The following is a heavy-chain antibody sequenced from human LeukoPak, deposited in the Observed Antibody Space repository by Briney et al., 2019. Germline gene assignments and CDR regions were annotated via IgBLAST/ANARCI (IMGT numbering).Heavy chain of an antibody. Sequence: SETLSLTCVVSGTSISTYYWNWIRQPPGKELEWLAYIYNTGSTDYNPSLKSRVSISADTSKNQFSLKLSSVTAADTAVYYCARARPYCSGGTCHRGAFEIWGQGTLVTVSS. CDR3: ARARPYCSGGTCHRGAFEI. CDR2: IYNTGST. J-gene: IGHJ3*02. D-gene: IGHD2-15*01. V-gene: IGHV4-59*01. CDR1: GTSISTYY.